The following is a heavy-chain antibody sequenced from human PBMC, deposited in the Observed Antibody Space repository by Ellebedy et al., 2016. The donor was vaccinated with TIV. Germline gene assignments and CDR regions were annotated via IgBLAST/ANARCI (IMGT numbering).Heavy chain of an antibody. J-gene: IGHJ4*02. D-gene: IGHD5-12*01. V-gene: IGHV3-66*01. Sequence: PGGSLRLSCAASGFTVSSNYMSWVRQAPGKGLEWVSVIYSGGSTYYADSVKGRFTISRDNSKNTLNLQMNSRRAEDTAVYYCARDLSGYDVMGGDYWGQGTLVTISS. CDR1: GFTVSSNY. CDR2: IYSGGST. CDR3: ARDLSGYDVMGGDY.